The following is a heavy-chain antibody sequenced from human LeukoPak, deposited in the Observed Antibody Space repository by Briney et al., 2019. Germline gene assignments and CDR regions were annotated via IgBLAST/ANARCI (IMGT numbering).Heavy chain of an antibody. Sequence: PGGSLRLSCAASGFTVSSNYMNWVRQAPGKGLEWVSSISSSSSYIYYADSVKGRFTISRDNAKNSLYLQMNSLRAEDTAVYYCARDQGSSGWTYYFDYWGQGTLVTVSS. CDR1: GFTVSSNY. CDR2: ISSSSSYI. CDR3: ARDQGSSGWTYYFDY. J-gene: IGHJ4*02. D-gene: IGHD6-19*01. V-gene: IGHV3-21*01.